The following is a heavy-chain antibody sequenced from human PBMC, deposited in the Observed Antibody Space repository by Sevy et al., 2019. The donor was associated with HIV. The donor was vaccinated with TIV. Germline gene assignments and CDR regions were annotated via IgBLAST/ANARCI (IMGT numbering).Heavy chain of an antibody. D-gene: IGHD6-13*01. V-gene: IGHV3-74*01. Sequence: GGSLRLSCAASGFTFSNYWMHWVRQAPGEGLVCVSRINSDGSSTTYAESVKGRFTISKDNAKNWLYLQRTSLRAEDTAVYYCTSLYSSSWVDWFDPWGQGTLVTVSS. CDR2: INSDGSST. J-gene: IGHJ5*02. CDR3: TSLYSSSWVDWFDP. CDR1: GFTFSNYW.